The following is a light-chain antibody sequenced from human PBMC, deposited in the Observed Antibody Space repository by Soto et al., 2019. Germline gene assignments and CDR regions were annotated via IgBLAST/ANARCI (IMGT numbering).Light chain of an antibody. V-gene: IGKV1-9*01. CDR1: QGVSGY. CDR2: AAS. Sequence: LTQSPSFLSASVGERATITCRASQGVSGYFAWCQQKQGKAPQILIYAASTLQTEVTSRFCGSASWTEFTLTISSLQPEDFATYYCQQFNTYPLTFGGGTRVEVE. CDR3: QQFNTYPLT. J-gene: IGKJ4*01.